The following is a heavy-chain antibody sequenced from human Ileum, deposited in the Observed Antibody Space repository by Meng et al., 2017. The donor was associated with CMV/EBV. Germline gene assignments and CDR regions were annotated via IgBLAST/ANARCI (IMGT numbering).Heavy chain of an antibody. CDR3: ARGRGDAYNFYFDF. CDR1: GFPFSAYG. CDR2: ISTSRNYI. V-gene: IGHV3-21*01. J-gene: IGHJ4*02. Sequence: AASGFPFSAYGMNWVRQAPGKGLEWVSSISTSRNYIYYADSVKGRFTISRDNAENSLSLQMNSLRGEDTAVYYCARGRGDAYNFYFDFWGQGALVTVS. D-gene: IGHD5-24*01.